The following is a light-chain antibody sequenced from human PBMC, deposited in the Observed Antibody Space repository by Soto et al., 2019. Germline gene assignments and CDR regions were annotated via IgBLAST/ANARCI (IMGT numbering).Light chain of an antibody. J-gene: IGKJ1*01. CDR3: QQYGSSGT. Sequence: EIVLTQTPGTLCLSPGERATISCRASQSVSNNYLAWYQQQPGQAPRLLIYGASNRATGIPDRFSGSGSGTDFTLTISRLEPEDFAVYYCQQYGSSGTFGQGTKVDIK. V-gene: IGKV3-20*01. CDR2: GAS. CDR1: QSVSNNY.